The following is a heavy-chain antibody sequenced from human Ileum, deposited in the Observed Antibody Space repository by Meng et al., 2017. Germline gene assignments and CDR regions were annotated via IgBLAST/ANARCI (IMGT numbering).Heavy chain of an antibody. CDR2: ISSSGSTI. CDR3: ARDNGPDYGGNGFDY. V-gene: IGHV3-48*03. CDR1: GFTFSSYE. J-gene: IGHJ4*02. Sequence: GESLKISCAASGFTFSSYEMNWVRQAPGKGLEWVSYISSSGSTIYYADSVKGRFTISRDNAKNSLYLQMNSLRAEDTAVYYCARDNGPDYGGNGFDYWGQGTRVTVSS. D-gene: IGHD4-23*01.